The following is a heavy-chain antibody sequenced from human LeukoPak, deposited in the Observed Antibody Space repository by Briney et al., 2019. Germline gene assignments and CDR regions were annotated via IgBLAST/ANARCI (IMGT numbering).Heavy chain of an antibody. CDR2: ISAYNGNT. J-gene: IGHJ5*02. D-gene: IGHD2-2*01. CDR3: ARAWISDIVVVPAASNWFDP. CDR1: GYTLTSYG. V-gene: IGHV1-18*01. Sequence: ASVKVSCKASGYTLTSYGISWVRQAPGQGLEWMGWISAYNGNTNYAQKLQGRVTMTTDTSTSTAYMELRSLRSDDTAVYYCARAWISDIVVVPAASNWFDPWGQGTLVTVSS.